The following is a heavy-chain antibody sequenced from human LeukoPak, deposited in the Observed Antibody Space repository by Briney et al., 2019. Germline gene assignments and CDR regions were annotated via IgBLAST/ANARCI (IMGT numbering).Heavy chain of an antibody. Sequence: PGGSVRLSCGASGFTFSSYAMSWVLQAPGKGLEWVSAISGSGGSTYYADSVKGRFTISRDNSKNTLYLQMNSLRAEDTAVYYCAKDQHIVVVTAIFGYDASDIWGQGTMVTVSS. J-gene: IGHJ3*02. CDR1: GFTFSSYA. D-gene: IGHD2-21*02. CDR2: ISGSGGST. CDR3: AKDQHIVVVTAIFGYDASDI. V-gene: IGHV3-23*01.